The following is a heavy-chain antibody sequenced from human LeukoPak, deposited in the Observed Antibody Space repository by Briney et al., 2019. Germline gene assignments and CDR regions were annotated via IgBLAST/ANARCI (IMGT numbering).Heavy chain of an antibody. CDR3: ARVLLGSWDWFDP. CDR2: INPDGGTT. V-gene: IGHV3-74*01. D-gene: IGHD3-10*01. J-gene: IGHJ5*02. Sequence: GGSLRLSCAAAKFTFRSYWMHWVRQAPGKGLVWVSRINPDGGTTNYADSVKGRFTISRDNAKNTLYLQMNSLRAEDTAVYYCARVLLGSWDWFDPWGQGTLVTVSS. CDR1: KFTFRSYW.